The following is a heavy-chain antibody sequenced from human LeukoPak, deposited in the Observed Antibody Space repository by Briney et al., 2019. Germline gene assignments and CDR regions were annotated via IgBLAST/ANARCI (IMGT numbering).Heavy chain of an antibody. D-gene: IGHD6-19*01. Sequence: GRSLRLSCAASGFTFRSYGMHWVRQAPGKGLEWVAVISYDGSNKYYADSVKGRFTISRDNSKNTLYLQMNSLRAEDTAVYYCAKVAVAVAGDYWGQGTLVTVSS. CDR1: GFTFRSYG. J-gene: IGHJ4*02. V-gene: IGHV3-30*18. CDR3: AKVAVAVAGDY. CDR2: ISYDGSNK.